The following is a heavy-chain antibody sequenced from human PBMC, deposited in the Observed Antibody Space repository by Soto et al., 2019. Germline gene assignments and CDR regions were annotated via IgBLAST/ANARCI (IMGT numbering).Heavy chain of an antibody. CDR3: ARQRYTGSFNRWFDP. V-gene: IGHV5-51*01. D-gene: IGHD1-26*01. Sequence: PGESLKISCKGSGYSFTNYWIGWVRQMPGKGLEWMGIIYPGNSDTRYSPSFQGQVTISADKSISTAYLQWSSLKASDTAMYYCARQRYTGSFNRWFDPWGQGILVTVSS. J-gene: IGHJ5*02. CDR1: GYSFTNYW. CDR2: IYPGNSDT.